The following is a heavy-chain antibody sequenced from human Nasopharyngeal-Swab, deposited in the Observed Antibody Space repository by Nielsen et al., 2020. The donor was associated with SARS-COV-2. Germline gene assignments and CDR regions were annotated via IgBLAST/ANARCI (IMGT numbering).Heavy chain of an antibody. D-gene: IGHD5-24*01. J-gene: IGHJ4*02. V-gene: IGHV5-51*01. CDR2: MYPGDSDS. CDR3: ARHGELATINY. CDR1: GYSFTSYW. Sequence: GESLKISCKGSGYSFTSYWIGWVRQMPGKGLGWMAIMYPGDSDSRYSPSFQGQVTISADKSISTAYLQWSSLKASDSAIYYCARHGELATINYWGQGTLVTVSS.